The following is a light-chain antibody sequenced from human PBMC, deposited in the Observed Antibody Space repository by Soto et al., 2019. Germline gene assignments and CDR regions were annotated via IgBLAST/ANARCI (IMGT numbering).Light chain of an antibody. CDR2: GAS. CDR1: QDISSTY. CDR3: QQYGDSPIT. J-gene: IGKJ5*01. Sequence: ELGMSQSRSTLSESTGARATLSCRMSQDISSTYLAWYQQKAGQAPRLLIYGASSRATGVPYRFSGNGSGTDFTLTITSLEPEDFALYYCQQYGDSPITFGQGTRLEI. V-gene: IGKV3-20*01.